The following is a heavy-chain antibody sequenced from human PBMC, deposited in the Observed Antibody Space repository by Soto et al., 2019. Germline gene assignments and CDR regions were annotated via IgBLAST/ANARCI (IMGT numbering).Heavy chain of an antibody. CDR2: IWYDGSNK. CDR3: ARELPNLDYYYYGMDV. V-gene: IGHV3-33*01. CDR1: GFTFSSYG. J-gene: IGHJ6*02. Sequence: GGSLRLSCAASGFTFSSYGMHWVRQAPGKGLEWVAVIWYDGSNKYYADSVKGRFTISRDNSKNTLYLQMNSLRAEDTAVYYCARELPNLDYYYYGMDVWGQGTTVTVSS. D-gene: IGHD1-26*01.